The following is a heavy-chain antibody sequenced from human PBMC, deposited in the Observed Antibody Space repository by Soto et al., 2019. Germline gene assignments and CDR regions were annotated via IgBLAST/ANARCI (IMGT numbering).Heavy chain of an antibody. Sequence: PSETLSLTCTVSGGSISSGDYYWSWIRQSPGKGLEWIGYIYYSGSTYYNPSLKSRVTISVDTSKNQFSLKLSSVTAADTAVYYCARDRIYGSGSYYNVNYYYYGMDVWGQGTTVTVSS. J-gene: IGHJ6*02. CDR1: GGSISSGDYY. V-gene: IGHV4-30-4*01. D-gene: IGHD3-10*01. CDR2: IYYSGST. CDR3: ARDRIYGSGSYYNVNYYYYGMDV.